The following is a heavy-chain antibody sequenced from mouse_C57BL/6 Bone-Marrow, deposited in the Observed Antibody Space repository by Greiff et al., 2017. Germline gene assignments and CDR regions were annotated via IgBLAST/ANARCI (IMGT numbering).Heavy chain of an antibody. CDR1: GFNIKDDY. V-gene: IGHV14-4*01. Sequence: EVQLQQSGAELVRPGASVKLSCTASGFNIKDDYMHWVKQRPEQGLEWIGWIDPENGDTEYASKFQGKATITADTSSNTAYLQLSSLTSEDTAVYYCTPPYETCAYWGQGTLVTVSA. D-gene: IGHD2-3*01. CDR2: IDPENGDT. J-gene: IGHJ3*01. CDR3: TPPYETCAY.